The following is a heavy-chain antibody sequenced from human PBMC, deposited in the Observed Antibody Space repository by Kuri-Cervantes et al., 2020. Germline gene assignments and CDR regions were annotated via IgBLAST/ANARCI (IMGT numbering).Heavy chain of an antibody. CDR2: INAGNGNT. CDR3: ARGRLLLWASLSGELYYMDV. J-gene: IGHJ6*03. D-gene: IGHD3-10*01. CDR1: GYTFTSYA. Sequence: ASVKVSCKASGYTFTSYAMHWVRQAPGQRLEWMGWINAGNGNTKYSQKFQGRVTITRDTSASTAYMELSSLRSEDTAVYYCARGRLLLWASLSGELYYMDVWGKGTTVTVSS. V-gene: IGHV1-3*01.